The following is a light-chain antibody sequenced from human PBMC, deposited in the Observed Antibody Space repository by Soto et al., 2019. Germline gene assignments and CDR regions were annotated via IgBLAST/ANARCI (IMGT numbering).Light chain of an antibody. V-gene: IGLV2-14*01. CDR2: EVS. CDR3: CSYAGSYTFV. Sequence: QSVLTQPASVSGSPGQSITISCTGTSSDVGGYKYVSWYQQHPDKAPKLMLYEVSNRPSGVSNRFSGSKSGNTASLTVSGLQAEDEADYYCCSYAGSYTFVFGGGTKLTVL. CDR1: SSDVGGYKY. J-gene: IGLJ3*02.